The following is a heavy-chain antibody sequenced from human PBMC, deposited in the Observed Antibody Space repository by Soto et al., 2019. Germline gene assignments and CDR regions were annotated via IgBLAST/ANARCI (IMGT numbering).Heavy chain of an antibody. D-gene: IGHD2-15*01. Sequence: EVQLVESGGGLVQPGGSLRLSCAASGFTFNNYWMTWVRQAPGKGLEWVANEKQDGSEKYHVNSVQGRFTISRDNAKNSLYLQMNSLRVEDTAVYYCARGSGESCYGYCYFDNWGQGTLVTVSS. V-gene: IGHV3-7*01. CDR2: EKQDGSEK. CDR1: GFTFNNYW. CDR3: ARGSGESCYGYCYFDN. J-gene: IGHJ4*02.